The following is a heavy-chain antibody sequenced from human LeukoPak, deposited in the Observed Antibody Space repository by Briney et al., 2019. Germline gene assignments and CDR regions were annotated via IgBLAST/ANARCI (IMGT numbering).Heavy chain of an antibody. D-gene: IGHD3-10*01. J-gene: IGHJ5*02. CDR1: GGSISSYY. V-gene: IGHV4-59*08. CDR2: IYYSGST. Sequence: SETLSLTCTASGGSISSYYWSWIRQPPGKGLEWIGSIYYSGSTNYNASLKSRVTISVDTAKNQFSLKLSSVTAADTAVYYCARLLGFGDLGRWCDPWGQGTLVTVSS. CDR3: ARLLGFGDLGRWCDP.